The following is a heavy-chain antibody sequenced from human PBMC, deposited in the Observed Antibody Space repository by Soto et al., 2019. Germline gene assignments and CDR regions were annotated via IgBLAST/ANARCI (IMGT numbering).Heavy chain of an antibody. CDR1: GFTFSSYN. CDR3: ARVIAVSNPYDY. V-gene: IGHV3-21*01. Sequence: GGSLRLSCAASGFTFSSYNMIWVRQAPGKGLEWVPYISSRSKYVYYADSVKGRFTISRDNAKNSLYLEMNSLRVEDAAVYYRARVIAVSNPYDYWGQGTLVTVSS. J-gene: IGHJ4*02. CDR2: ISSRSKYV. D-gene: IGHD6-19*01.